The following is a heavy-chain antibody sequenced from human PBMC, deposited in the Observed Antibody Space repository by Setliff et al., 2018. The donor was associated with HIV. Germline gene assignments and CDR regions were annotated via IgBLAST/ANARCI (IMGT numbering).Heavy chain of an antibody. CDR3: GMIYSSGWNYYYYMDV. J-gene: IGHJ6*03. CDR2: INAGNGNT. D-gene: IGHD6-19*01. V-gene: IGHV1-3*01. CDR1: GYTFTTYA. Sequence: ASVKVSCKASGYTFTTYAIHWVRQAPGQRLEWMGWINAGNGNTKYSQKFQGRVTITRDTSASTAYMELSSLRSEDTAVYYCGMIYSSGWNYYYYMDVWGKGTTVTVSS.